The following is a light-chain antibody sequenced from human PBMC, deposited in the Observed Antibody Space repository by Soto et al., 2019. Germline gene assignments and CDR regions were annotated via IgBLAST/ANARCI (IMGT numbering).Light chain of an antibody. CDR3: CSYTSSSTPWV. CDR2: DVS. CDR1: SRDVGGYNY. Sequence: QSALTQPASLSGAPGQSIPISCTGTSRDVGGYNYVSWYQQHPGEAPKLMIYDVSDRPSGVSNRFSASKSGNTASLTISGLQPEDEADYFCCSYTSSSTPWVFGTGTKVTVL. V-gene: IGLV2-14*03. J-gene: IGLJ1*01.